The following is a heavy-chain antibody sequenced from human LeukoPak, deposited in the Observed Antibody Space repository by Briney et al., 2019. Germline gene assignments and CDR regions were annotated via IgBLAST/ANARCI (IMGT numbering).Heavy chain of an antibody. CDR3: ARDQAPPIVVVPAAILYCFDY. Sequence: QPGRSLRLSCAASGFTFSSYAMHWVRQAPGKGLEWVAVISYDGSNKYYADSVKGRFTISRDNSKNTLYLQMNSLRAEDTAVYYCARDQAPPIVVVPAAILYCFDYWGQGTLVTVSS. V-gene: IGHV3-30*04. D-gene: IGHD2-2*01. J-gene: IGHJ4*02. CDR2: ISYDGSNK. CDR1: GFTFSSYA.